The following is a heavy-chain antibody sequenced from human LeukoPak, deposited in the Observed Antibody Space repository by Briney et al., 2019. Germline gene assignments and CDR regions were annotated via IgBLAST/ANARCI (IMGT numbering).Heavy chain of an antibody. V-gene: IGHV3-9*01. D-gene: IGHD5-24*01. CDR3: AKDKYGDNDYYFYGLDV. CDR1: GFTFDDYV. Sequence: GGSLRLSCAASGFTFDDYVMHWVRQAPGKDLEWVSNISWNSRSIGYADSVKGRFTISRDNAKNSLYLQMNSLRAEDTALYYCAKDKYGDNDYYFYGLDVWGQGTTVTVSS. CDR2: ISWNSRSI. J-gene: IGHJ6*02.